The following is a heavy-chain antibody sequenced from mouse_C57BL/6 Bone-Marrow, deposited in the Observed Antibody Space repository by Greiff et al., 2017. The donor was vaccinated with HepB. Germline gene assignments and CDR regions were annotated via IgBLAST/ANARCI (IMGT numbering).Heavy chain of an antibody. CDR3: ASPLYGSSPYYYAMDY. D-gene: IGHD1-1*01. Sequence: EVKLVESGGGLVKPGGSLKLSCAASGFTFSDYGMHWVRQAPEKGLEWVAYISSGSSTIYYADTVKGRFTISRDNAKNTLFLQMTSLRSEDTAMYYCASPLYGSSPYYYAMDYWGQGTSVTVSS. CDR2: ISSGSSTI. V-gene: IGHV5-17*01. CDR1: GFTFSDYG. J-gene: IGHJ4*01.